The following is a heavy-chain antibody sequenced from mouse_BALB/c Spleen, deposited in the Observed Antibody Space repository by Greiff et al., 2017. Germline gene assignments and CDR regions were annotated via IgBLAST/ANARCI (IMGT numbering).Heavy chain of an antibody. Sequence: QVQLQQSGAELARPGASVKLSCKASGYTFTSYWMQWVKQRPGQGLEWIGAIYPGDGDTRYTQKFKGKATLTADKSSSTAYMQLSSLASEDSAVYYCARGKVPFAYWGQGTLVTVSA. V-gene: IGHV1-87*01. D-gene: IGHD2-14*01. CDR3: ARGKVPFAY. CDR1: GYTFTSYW. CDR2: IYPGDGDT. J-gene: IGHJ3*01.